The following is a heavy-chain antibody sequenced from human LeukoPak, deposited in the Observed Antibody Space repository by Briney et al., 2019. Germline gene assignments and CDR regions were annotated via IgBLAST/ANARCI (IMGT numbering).Heavy chain of an antibody. J-gene: IGHJ3*01. Sequence: ASVKVSCRASGGSFSDYPINWVRQAPGQGLEWLGGIIPKYSASNYAQAFQGRVTITADESTNTVYMEMSGLRPDDTAVYYCVRPDRIFGVPAAFDAWGQGTLVAVSS. CDR2: IIPKYSAS. V-gene: IGHV1-69*13. D-gene: IGHD3-3*02. CDR3: VRPDRIFGVPAAFDA. CDR1: GGSFSDYP.